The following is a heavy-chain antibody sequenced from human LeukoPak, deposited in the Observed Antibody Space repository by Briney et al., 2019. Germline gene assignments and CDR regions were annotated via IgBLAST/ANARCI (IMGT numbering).Heavy chain of an antibody. CDR2: INPNSGGT. J-gene: IGHJ6*02. Sequence: ASVRVSGTASGYTFTGYYMHWVRQAPGQGLEWMGWINPNSGGTNYAQKFQGRVTMTRDTSISTAYMELSRLRSDDTAVYYCARAGYSYGPLDVWGQGTTVTVSS. CDR1: GYTFTGYY. CDR3: ARAGYSYGPLDV. V-gene: IGHV1-2*02. D-gene: IGHD5-18*01.